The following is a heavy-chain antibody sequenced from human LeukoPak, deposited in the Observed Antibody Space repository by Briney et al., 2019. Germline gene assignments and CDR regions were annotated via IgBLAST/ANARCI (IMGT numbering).Heavy chain of an antibody. D-gene: IGHD3-22*01. CDR1: GGSFSSYY. CDR2: INNSGST. V-gene: IGHV4-34*01. CDR3: ADCREERSGYYYPLWGHWFDP. Sequence: PSETLSLTCAVYGGSFSSYYWSWIRQPPGKGLEWIGEINNSGSTNYNPSLKSRVTISVDTSKNQFSLKLSSVTAADTAVYYCADCREERSGYYYPLWGHWFDPWGQGTLVTVSS. J-gene: IGHJ5*02.